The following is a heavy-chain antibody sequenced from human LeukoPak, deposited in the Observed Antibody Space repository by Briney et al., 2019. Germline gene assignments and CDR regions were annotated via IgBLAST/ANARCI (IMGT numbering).Heavy chain of an antibody. D-gene: IGHD3-3*01. CDR2: INHSGST. CDR1: GGSFSGYY. CDR3: ARGGKGYYDFWSGYYPSYFDY. Sequence: NRSETLSLTCAVYGGSFSGYYWSWIRQPPGQGLEWIGEINHSGSTNYNPSLKSRVTISVDTSKNQFSLKLSSVTAADTAVYYCARGGKGYYDFWSGYYPSYFDYWGQGTLVTVSS. J-gene: IGHJ4*02. V-gene: IGHV4-34*01.